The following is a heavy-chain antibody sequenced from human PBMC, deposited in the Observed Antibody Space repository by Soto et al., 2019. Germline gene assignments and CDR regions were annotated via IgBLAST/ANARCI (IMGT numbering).Heavy chain of an antibody. CDR1: GYTINSGYY. J-gene: IGHJ5*02. CDR2: IYHSGRT. Sequence: SATLSPTCAGSGYTINSGYYWGWIRQPPGEGLEWIGSIYHSGRTYYNPSLKSRVTISVETSKNQFSLKMSSVTAEDTAVYYCERGTGEQRLVPVWFDLWCQGNLVTV. D-gene: IGHD6-13*01. CDR3: ERGTGEQRLVPVWFDL. V-gene: IGHV4-38-2*01.